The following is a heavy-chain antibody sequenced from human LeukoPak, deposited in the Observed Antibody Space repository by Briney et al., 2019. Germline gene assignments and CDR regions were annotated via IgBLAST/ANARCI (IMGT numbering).Heavy chain of an antibody. V-gene: IGHV1-69*01. J-gene: IGHJ4*02. Sequence: SVKVSCKASGGTFSSYAISWVRQAPGQGLEWMGGIIPIFGTANYAQKFQGRVTITADESTSTAYMELSSLRSEDTAVYYCAREGIVVVPAAIKGYLDYWGQGTLVTVSS. CDR2: IIPIFGTA. CDR1: GGTFSSYA. D-gene: IGHD2-2*01. CDR3: AREGIVVVPAAIKGYLDY.